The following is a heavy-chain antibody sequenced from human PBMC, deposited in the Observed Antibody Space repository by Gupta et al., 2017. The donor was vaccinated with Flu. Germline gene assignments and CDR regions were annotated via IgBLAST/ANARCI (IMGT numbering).Heavy chain of an antibody. CDR1: GFMLSSYW. J-gene: IGHJ4*02. Sequence: VQPGGSLRLACAASGFMLSSYWMHWVRQAPEKGLVWVSRIDSDGSSTTYADSVKGRFTISRDNAKNTWYLEMNSLRADDTAVYYCARDYRTAVANYDYWCQGTLVTVSS. V-gene: IGHV3-74*01. D-gene: IGHD6-19*01. CDR3: ARDYRTAVANYDY. CDR2: IDSDGSST.